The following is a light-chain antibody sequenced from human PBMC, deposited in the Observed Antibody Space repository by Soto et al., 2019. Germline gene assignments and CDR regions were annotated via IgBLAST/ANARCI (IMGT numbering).Light chain of an antibody. J-gene: IGKJ5*01. CDR3: QQRGDWPPIT. CDR2: GAS. V-gene: IGKV3-11*01. Sequence: EIVMTQSPVTLSVSPGERATLSCRASQSVSSNLAWYQQKPGQAPRLLIYGASTRTTGIPARFSGSGSGTDFTLTISSLEPEDFAVYYCQQRGDWPPITFGQGTRLEI. CDR1: QSVSSN.